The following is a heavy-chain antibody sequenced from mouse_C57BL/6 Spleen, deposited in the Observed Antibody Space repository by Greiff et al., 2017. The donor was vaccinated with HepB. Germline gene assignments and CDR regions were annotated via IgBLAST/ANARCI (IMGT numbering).Heavy chain of an antibody. CDR2: ISSGSSTI. CDR3: ARGGPYYYGSSYVYFDY. J-gene: IGHJ2*01. D-gene: IGHD1-1*01. Sequence: EVKLMESGGGLVKPGGSLKLSCAASGFTFSDYGMHWVRQAPEKGLEWVAYISSGSSTIYYADTVKGRFTISRDNAKNTLFLQMTSLRSEDTAMYYCARGGPYYYGSSYVYFDYWGQGTTLTVSS. V-gene: IGHV5-17*01. CDR1: GFTFSDYG.